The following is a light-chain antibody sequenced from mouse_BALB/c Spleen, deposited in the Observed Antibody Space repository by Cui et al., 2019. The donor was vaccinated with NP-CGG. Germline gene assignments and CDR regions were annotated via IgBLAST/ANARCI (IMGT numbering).Light chain of an antibody. Sequence: QAVVTQESALTTSPGETVTLTCRSSTGAVTTSNYANWVQEKPDHLFTGLIGSTNNRAPGVPARFSGSLIGDKAALTITGAQTEDEAIYFCALLYSNHWVFGGGTKLTVL. CDR2: STN. J-gene: IGLJ1*01. CDR3: ALLYSNHWV. V-gene: IGLV1*01. CDR1: TGAVTTSNY.